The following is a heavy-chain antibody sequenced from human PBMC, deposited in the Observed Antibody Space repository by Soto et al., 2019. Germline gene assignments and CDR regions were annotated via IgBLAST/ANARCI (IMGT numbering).Heavy chain of an antibody. CDR1: GGTFSSYA. J-gene: IGHJ4*02. D-gene: IGHD1-1*01. CDR3: ASMLDHYYFDY. V-gene: IGHV1-69*12. Sequence: QVQLVQSGAEVKKPGSSVKVSCKASGGTFSSYAISWVRQAPGQGLEWMGGIIPIFGTADYAQKFQGRVTITADESTSTAYMELNSLRSEDTAVYYCASMLDHYYFDYWGQGTLVTVSS. CDR2: IIPIFGTA.